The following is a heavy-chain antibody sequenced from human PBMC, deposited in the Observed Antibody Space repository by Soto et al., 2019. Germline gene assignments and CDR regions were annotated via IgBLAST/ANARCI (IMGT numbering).Heavy chain of an antibody. CDR2: ISGYDGNT. V-gene: IGHV1-18*04. D-gene: IGHD3-10*01. Sequence: ASVKVSCKASGYTFTSYYMHWVRQAPGQGLEWMGWISGYDGNTNFAQKYEGRVTMTIDSSTSTAYMELRNLRSDDTAMYYCAREKWFGQTPFDSWGQGTLVTVSS. CDR1: GYTFTSYY. J-gene: IGHJ4*02. CDR3: AREKWFGQTPFDS.